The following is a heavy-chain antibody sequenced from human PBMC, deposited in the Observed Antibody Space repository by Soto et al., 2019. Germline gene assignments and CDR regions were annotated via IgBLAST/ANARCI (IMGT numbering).Heavy chain of an antibody. CDR3: ARDPPPIEARRP. CDR2: ISSSSSYI. Sequence: PGGSLRLSCAASGFTFSSYSMNWVSQAPGKGLEWVSSISSSSSYIYYADSVKGRFTISRDNAKNSLYLQMNSLRAEDTAVYYCARDPPPIEARRPWGQGTLVTVSS. J-gene: IGHJ5*02. V-gene: IGHV3-21*01. D-gene: IGHD6-6*01. CDR1: GFTFSSYS.